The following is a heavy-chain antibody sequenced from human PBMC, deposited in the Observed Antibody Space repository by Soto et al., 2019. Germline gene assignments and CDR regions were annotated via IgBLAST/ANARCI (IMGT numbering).Heavy chain of an antibody. CDR3: ARLSGWYTFYGMDV. CDR2: IYYSGST. J-gene: IGHJ6*02. V-gene: IGHV4-39*01. D-gene: IGHD6-19*01. Sequence: SETLSLTCTVSGGSISSSSYYWGWIRQPPGKGLEWIGSIYYSGSTYYNPSLKSRVTISVDTSKNQFSLKLSSVTAADTAVYYCARLSGWYTFYGMDVWGQGTTVTVSS. CDR1: GGSISSSSYY.